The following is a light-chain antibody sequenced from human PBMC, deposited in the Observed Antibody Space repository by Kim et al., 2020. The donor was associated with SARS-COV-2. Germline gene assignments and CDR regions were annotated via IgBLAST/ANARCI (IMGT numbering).Light chain of an antibody. V-gene: IGLV3-1*01. CDR2: QST. CDR1: RLGDKD. J-gene: IGLJ3*02. CDR3: QAWDSSTGV. Sequence: VSPGQTAYISCSGDRLGDKDASWYQQKPGQSPVLVLYQSTKRPSGIPERFSGSISGNTATLTIRETQAMDEADYFCQAWDSSTGVFGGGTQLTVL.